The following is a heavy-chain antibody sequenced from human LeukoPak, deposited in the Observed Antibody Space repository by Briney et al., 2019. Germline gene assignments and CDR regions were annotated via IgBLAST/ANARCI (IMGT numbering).Heavy chain of an antibody. CDR2: ISYDGSNK. Sequence: PGGSLRLSCAASGFTFSSYAMHWVRQAPGKGLEWVAVISYDGSNKYYADSVKGRFTISRDNSKNTLYLQMNSLRAEDTAVYYCARPGGYYYDSRCYPFDYWGQGTLVTVSS. J-gene: IGHJ4*02. CDR3: ARPGGYYYDSRCYPFDY. V-gene: IGHV3-30*04. D-gene: IGHD3-22*01. CDR1: GFTFSSYA.